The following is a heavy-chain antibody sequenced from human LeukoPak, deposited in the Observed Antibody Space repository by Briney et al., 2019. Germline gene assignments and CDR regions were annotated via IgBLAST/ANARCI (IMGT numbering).Heavy chain of an antibody. CDR3: ASLRATVTSPDY. CDR2: ISSSSTI. Sequence: PGGSLRLSCAASGFTFSTYRMNWVRQAPGKGLEWVSYISSSSTIYYADSVKGRFTISRDNAKNSLYLQMNSLRVEDTAVYYCASLRATVTSPDYWGQGTLVTVSS. V-gene: IGHV3-48*01. CDR1: GFTFSTYR. D-gene: IGHD4-17*01. J-gene: IGHJ4*02.